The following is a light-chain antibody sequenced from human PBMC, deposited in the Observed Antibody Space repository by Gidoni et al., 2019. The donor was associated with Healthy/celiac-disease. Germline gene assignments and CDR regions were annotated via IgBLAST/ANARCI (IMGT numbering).Light chain of an antibody. CDR2: DAS. Sequence: ELMLTQSPATLSLSPGERATLPCRASQSVSSYLAWYQQKPGQAPRLLIYDASNRATGIPARFRGSGSGTDFTLTISSLEPEDFAVYYCQQRSNWKLTFGGXTKVEIK. CDR1: QSVSSY. J-gene: IGKJ4*01. V-gene: IGKV3-11*01. CDR3: QQRSNWKLT.